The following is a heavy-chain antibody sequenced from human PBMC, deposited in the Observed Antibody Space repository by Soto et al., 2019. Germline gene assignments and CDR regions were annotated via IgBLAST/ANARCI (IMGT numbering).Heavy chain of an antibody. Sequence: ASVKVSCKASGYTFTSYYMHWVRQAPGQGLEWMGIINPSGGSTSYAQKFQGRVTMTRDTSTSTVYMELSSLRSEDTAVYYCAREVSYYYDSSGHANWFDPWGQGTLVTVSS. D-gene: IGHD3-22*01. V-gene: IGHV1-46*01. CDR1: GYTFTSYY. CDR2: INPSGGST. J-gene: IGHJ5*02. CDR3: AREVSYYYDSSGHANWFDP.